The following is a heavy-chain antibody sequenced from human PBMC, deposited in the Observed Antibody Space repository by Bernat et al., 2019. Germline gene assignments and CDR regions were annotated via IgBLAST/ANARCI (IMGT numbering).Heavy chain of an antibody. V-gene: IGHV3-48*02. CDR2: ISSRGDTI. D-gene: IGHD3-22*01. CDR1: GFTFSTYS. Sequence: EVQLVESGGGLVQPGGSLRLSCAASGFTFSTYSMNWVRQAPGKGLEWISYISSRGDTIYYADSVKGRFTISRDNAKNSLYLKMNSLRDEDTAVYYCARYSNAYYWGQGTLVTVSS. CDR3: ARYSNAYY. J-gene: IGHJ4*02.